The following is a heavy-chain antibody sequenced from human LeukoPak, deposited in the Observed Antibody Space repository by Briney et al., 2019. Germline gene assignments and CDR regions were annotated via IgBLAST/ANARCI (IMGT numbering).Heavy chain of an antibody. CDR1: GFTFSSYA. V-gene: IGHV3-23*01. D-gene: IGHD6-13*01. CDR2: ISGSGGST. CDR3: ARAAAGAWSIDY. J-gene: IGHJ4*02. Sequence: GGSLRLSCAASGFTFSSYAMSWVRQAPGKGLEWVSAISGSGGSTYYADSVKGRFTISRDNSKNTLYLQLNSLRAEDTAVYYCARAAAGAWSIDYWGQGTLVTVSS.